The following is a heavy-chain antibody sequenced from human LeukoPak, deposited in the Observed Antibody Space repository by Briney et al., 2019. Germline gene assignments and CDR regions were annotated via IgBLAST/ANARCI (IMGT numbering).Heavy chain of an antibody. J-gene: IGHJ4*02. V-gene: IGHV3-33*01. CDR2: IWYDGSNK. CDR1: GFTFSSYG. Sequence: GGSLRLSCAASGFTFSSYGMHWVRQAPGKGLEWVAVIWYDGSNKYYADSVKGRFTISRDNSKNTLYLQMNSLRAEDTAVYYCARDCDSSGYYYFDYWGQGTLVTVSS. CDR3: ARDCDSSGYYYFDY. D-gene: IGHD3-22*01.